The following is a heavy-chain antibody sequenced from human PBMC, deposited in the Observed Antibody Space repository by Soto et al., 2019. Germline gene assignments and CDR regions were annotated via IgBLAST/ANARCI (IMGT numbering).Heavy chain of an antibody. J-gene: IGHJ4*02. CDR3: ARSPMVRGVRGIDY. CDR1: GGSFSGYY. D-gene: IGHD3-10*01. Sequence: QVQLQQWGAGLLKPSETLSLTCAVYGGSFSGYYWCWIRQPPGKGLEWNGEINHSGSTNYNPSIKRRVNISVEAANDQFSLKMSSVTAADTGVYYCARSPMVRGVRGIDYWGQGTLVTVSS. V-gene: IGHV4-34*01. CDR2: INHSGST.